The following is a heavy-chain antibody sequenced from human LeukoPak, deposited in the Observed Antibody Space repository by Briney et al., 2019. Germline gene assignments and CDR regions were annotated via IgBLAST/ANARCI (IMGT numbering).Heavy chain of an antibody. V-gene: IGHV4-39*07. Sequence: SETLSLTCTVSGDSISSSSSYWGWIRQPPGEGLEWIASIRRDGHTYYNPSLRSQVTISVDMSRNQFSLKLNSLTAADTAAYYCARQVATKGEWAFDVWGQGTMVTVSS. CDR2: IRRDGHT. D-gene: IGHD5-12*01. CDR3: ARQVATKGEWAFDV. CDR1: GDSISSSSSY. J-gene: IGHJ3*01.